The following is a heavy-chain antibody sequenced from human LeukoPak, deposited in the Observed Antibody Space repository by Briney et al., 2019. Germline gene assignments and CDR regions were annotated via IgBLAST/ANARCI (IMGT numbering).Heavy chain of an antibody. Sequence: PSETLSLTCAVYGGSFSGYYWSWLRQPPGKGLEWIGEINHSGSTNYNPSLKNRVTISVDTSKNQFSLKRSSVTAADTAVYYCARPGYYDSSGSLKRGFDPWGQGTLVTVSS. V-gene: IGHV4-34*01. CDR1: GGSFSGYY. CDR2: INHSGST. D-gene: IGHD3-22*01. J-gene: IGHJ5*02. CDR3: ARPGYYDSSGSLKRGFDP.